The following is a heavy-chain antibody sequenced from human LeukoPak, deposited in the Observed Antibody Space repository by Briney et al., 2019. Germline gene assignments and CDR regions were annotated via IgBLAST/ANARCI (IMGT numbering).Heavy chain of an antibody. J-gene: IGHJ6*04. Sequence: GGSLRLSCAASGFTFSSHWMSWVRQAPGKGLEWVANINQDGSEKSSADSVKGRFTISRDNAKNALYLQMNSLRAEDTAVYYCARGYYGMDVWGKGTTVTVSS. CDR2: INQDGSEK. CDR3: ARGYYGMDV. CDR1: GFTFSSHW. V-gene: IGHV3-7*03.